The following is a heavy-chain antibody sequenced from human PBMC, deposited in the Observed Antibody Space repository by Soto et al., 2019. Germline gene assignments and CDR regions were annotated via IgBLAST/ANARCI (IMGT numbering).Heavy chain of an antibody. V-gene: IGHV1-46*01. CDR1: GYTFTYYY. CDR2: INPNSGST. D-gene: IGHD3-10*01. Sequence: QVQLVQSGAEVKKPGASVKVSCRASGYTFTYYYIHWVRQAPGQGREWMGIINPNSGSTTYAQQFRGSVTLTRDTSTSTVYMELASLTSEDTAIYYCARVHYSYGSLYYLAFWGQGTLVTVSS. J-gene: IGHJ4*02. CDR3: ARVHYSYGSLYYLAF.